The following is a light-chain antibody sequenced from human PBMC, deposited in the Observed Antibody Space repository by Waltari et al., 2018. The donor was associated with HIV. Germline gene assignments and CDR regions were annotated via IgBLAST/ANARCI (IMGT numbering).Light chain of an antibody. Sequence: QSVLTQPPSASGAPGQSVIISCSGSSSNIGSKTGNWYRQLPGTAPKLLIYSNNQRPSGVPDRFSGSKSGTSASLAISGLQSGDEADYYCAAWEDSLNGPNYVFGSGTTVTVL. CDR3: AAWEDSLNGPNYV. V-gene: IGLV1-44*01. CDR2: SNN. CDR1: SSNIGSKT. J-gene: IGLJ1*01.